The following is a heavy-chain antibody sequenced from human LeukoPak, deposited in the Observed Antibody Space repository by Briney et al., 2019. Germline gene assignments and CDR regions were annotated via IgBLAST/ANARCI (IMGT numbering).Heavy chain of an antibody. D-gene: IGHD3-22*01. J-gene: IGHJ4*02. CDR3: ARDAYYDSSGYCHY. CDR2: ISSSGSTI. Sequence: PGGSLRLSCAAPGFTFSDYYMSWIRQAPGKGLEWVSYISSSGSTIYYADSVKGRFTISRDNAKNSLYLQMNSLRAEDTAVYYCARDAYYDSSGYCHYWGQGTLVTVSS. V-gene: IGHV3-11*04. CDR1: GFTFSDYY.